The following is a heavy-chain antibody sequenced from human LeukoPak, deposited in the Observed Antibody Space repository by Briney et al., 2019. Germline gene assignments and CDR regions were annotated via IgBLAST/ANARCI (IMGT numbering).Heavy chain of an antibody. CDR1: GASISSYY. CDR2: IYYGGST. D-gene: IGHD2-2*01. J-gene: IGHJ5*02. V-gene: IGHV4-59*01. CDR3: ARGVGCSSTSCYPNWFDP. Sequence: SETLSLTCSVSGASISSYYWNWIRQPPGKGLEWIGHIYYGGSTTYTPSLKSRVTISVDTSKNQFSLKLTSVTAADTAMYYCARGVGCSSTSCYPNWFDPWGLGTLVTVSS.